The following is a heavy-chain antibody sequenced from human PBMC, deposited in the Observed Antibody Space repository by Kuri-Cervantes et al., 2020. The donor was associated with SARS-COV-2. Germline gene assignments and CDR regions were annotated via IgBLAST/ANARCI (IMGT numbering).Heavy chain of an antibody. D-gene: IGHD1-20*01. CDR3: AHSTTYNWNYLPC. CDR1: GFSLSTRGMC. CDR2: IDYDSDK. J-gene: IGHJ4*02. V-gene: IGHV2-70*12. Sequence: SGPTLVKPTQTLTLTCSFSGFSLSTRGMCVSWIRQTPGKALEWLARIDYDSDKFYNTSLKSRLTIAKDTSKNQVVLTMTNMDPVDTATYYCAHSTTYNWNYLPCWGQGTLVTVSS.